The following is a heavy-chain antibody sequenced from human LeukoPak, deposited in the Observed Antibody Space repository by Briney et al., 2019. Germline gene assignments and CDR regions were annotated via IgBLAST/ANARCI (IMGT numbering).Heavy chain of an antibody. CDR1: GFTFSSYA. J-gene: IGHJ4*02. D-gene: IGHD3-22*01. Sequence: GGSLRLSCAASGFTFSSYAMSWLRQAPGKGLEWVSAISGSGGSTYYADSVKGRFTISRDNSKNTLYLQMNSLRAEDTAVYYCAKWDYYDSSGYYYFDYWGQGTLVTVSS. CDR3: AKWDYYDSSGYYYFDY. V-gene: IGHV3-23*01. CDR2: ISGSGGST.